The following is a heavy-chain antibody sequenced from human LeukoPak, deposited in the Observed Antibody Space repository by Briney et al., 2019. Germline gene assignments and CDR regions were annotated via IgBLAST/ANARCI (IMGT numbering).Heavy chain of an antibody. CDR1: GFTFSSYS. Sequence: GGSLRLSCAASGFTFSSYSMNWVRQAPGKGREWVSSISSSSSYIYYADSVKGRFTISRDNAKNSLYLQMNSLRAEDTAVYYCARDLSLEYYDFWSGTQYGNFDYWGQGTLVTVSS. V-gene: IGHV3-21*01. CDR3: ARDLSLEYYDFWSGTQYGNFDY. CDR2: ISSSSSYI. J-gene: IGHJ4*02. D-gene: IGHD3-3*01.